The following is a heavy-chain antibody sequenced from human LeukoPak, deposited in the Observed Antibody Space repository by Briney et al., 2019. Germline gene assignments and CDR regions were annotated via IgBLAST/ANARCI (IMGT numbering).Heavy chain of an antibody. CDR2: IYYSGST. CDR1: GGSLSSYY. Sequence: PSETLSLTCTVSGGSLSSYYWRWLRQPPGQGLAWIGYIYYSGSTNYNPSLKSRVTISVDTSKNPFSLKLSSVTAADTAVYYCARHAFASPLDIWGQGTVVTVSS. CDR3: ARHAFASPLDI. V-gene: IGHV4-59*01. J-gene: IGHJ4*02. D-gene: IGHD2-21*01.